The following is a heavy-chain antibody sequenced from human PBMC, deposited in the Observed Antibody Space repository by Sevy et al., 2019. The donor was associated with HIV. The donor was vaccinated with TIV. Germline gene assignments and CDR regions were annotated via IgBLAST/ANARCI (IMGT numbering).Heavy chain of an antibody. D-gene: IGHD3-10*01. V-gene: IGHV3-30*02. CDR3: AILAEGITMVRGNYYMDV. Sequence: GESLKISCAASGFTFSSYGMHWVRQAPGKGLEWVAFIRYDGSNKYYADSVKGRFTISRDNSKNTLYLQMNSLRAEDTAVYYCAILAEGITMVRGNYYMDVWGKGTTVTVSS. CDR2: IRYDGSNK. J-gene: IGHJ6*03. CDR1: GFTFSSYG.